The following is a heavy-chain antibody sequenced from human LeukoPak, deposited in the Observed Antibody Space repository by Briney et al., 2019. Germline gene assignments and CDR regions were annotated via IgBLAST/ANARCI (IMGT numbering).Heavy chain of an antibody. V-gene: IGHV3-7*01. Sequence: GGSLRLSCAASGFTFSSYWMSWVRQAPGKGLDWVANIKQDGSEKKYEDSVKGRFTISRDNADNSLFLQMNSLRAEDTAVYYCARTHNYGYDHWGQGTLVTVSS. CDR3: ARTHNYGYDH. J-gene: IGHJ5*02. CDR2: IKQDGSEK. CDR1: GFTFSSYW. D-gene: IGHD5-24*01.